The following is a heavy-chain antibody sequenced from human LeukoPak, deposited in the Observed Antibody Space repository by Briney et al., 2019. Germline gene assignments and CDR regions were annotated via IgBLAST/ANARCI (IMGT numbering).Heavy chain of an antibody. Sequence: PGGSLRPSCAASGFTFDDYAMYWVRKAPGQGLELVSLISWDGGSTYYADSVKGRFTISRDNSKNSLYLQMNSLRAEDTALYYCAKDGVGATRGYYFDYWGQGTLVTVSA. V-gene: IGHV3-43D*03. CDR3: AKDGVGATRGYYFDY. D-gene: IGHD1-26*01. CDR2: ISWDGGST. CDR1: GFTFDDYA. J-gene: IGHJ4*02.